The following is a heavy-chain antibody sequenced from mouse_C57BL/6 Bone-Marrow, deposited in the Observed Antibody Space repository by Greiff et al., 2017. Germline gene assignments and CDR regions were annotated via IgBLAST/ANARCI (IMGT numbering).Heavy chain of an antibody. Sequence: QVQLQQSGAELMKPGASVKLSCKATGYTFTGYWIEWVKQRPGHGLEWIGEFLPGSGSINYNEKFKGKATFTADTSSNTAYMQLSSLTTEDSAIYDCARDPYHGSSLVVPYYFDYWGQGTTLTVSS. V-gene: IGHV1-9*01. J-gene: IGHJ2*01. CDR3: ARDPYHGSSLVVPYYFDY. CDR1: GYTFTGYW. D-gene: IGHD1-1*01. CDR2: FLPGSGSI.